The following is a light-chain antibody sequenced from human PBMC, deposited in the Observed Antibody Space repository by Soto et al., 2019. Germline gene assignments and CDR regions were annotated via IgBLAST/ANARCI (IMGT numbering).Light chain of an antibody. V-gene: IGKV1-5*03. CDR1: QSVGRW. J-gene: IGKJ1*01. CDR2: KAS. Sequence: DIQMTQSPSTLSASVGDGVTITCRASQSVGRWLAWYQQKPGKAPKLLIYKASSLERGVPSRFSGSGSGTEFTLTISSLQPDDFATYYCQQYSSYWTFGQGTKVDI. CDR3: QQYSSYWT.